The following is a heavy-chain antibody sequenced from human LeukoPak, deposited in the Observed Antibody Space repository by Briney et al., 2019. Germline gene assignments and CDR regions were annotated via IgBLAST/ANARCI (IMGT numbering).Heavy chain of an antibody. CDR2: MYYSGST. D-gene: IGHD5-18*01. CDR1: GGSISSGDYY. V-gene: IGHV4-30-4*01. J-gene: IGHJ4*02. CDR3: AREVMDTAMVTDY. Sequence: PSQTLSLTCTVSGGSISSGDYYWSWIRQPPGKGLEWIAYMYYSGSTYYNPSLKSRVTISVDTSKNQFSLKLSSVTAADTAVYYCAREVMDTAMVTDYWGQGTLVTVSS.